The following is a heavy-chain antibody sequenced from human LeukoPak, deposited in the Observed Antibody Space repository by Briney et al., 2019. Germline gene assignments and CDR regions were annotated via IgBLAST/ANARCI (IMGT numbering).Heavy chain of an antibody. CDR2: ISWNSGSI. V-gene: IGHV3-9*01. CDR3: AKNTLDY. J-gene: IGHJ4*02. CDR1: GFTFDDYA. Sequence: GGSLRLSCAASGFTFDDYAMHWVRQAPGKGLEWVSGISWNSGSIGYADSVKGRFTISRDNAKNSLYPQMNSLRAEDTALYYCAKNTLDYWGQGTLVTVSS.